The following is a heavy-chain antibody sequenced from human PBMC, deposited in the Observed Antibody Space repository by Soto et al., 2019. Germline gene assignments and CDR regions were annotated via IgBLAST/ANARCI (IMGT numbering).Heavy chain of an antibody. CDR2: IIPIFGTA. CDR1: VGTFSIYA. V-gene: IGHV1-69*12. Sequence: QVQLVQSGAEVKKPESSVKVSCKASVGTFSIYAISWVRQAPGQGLEWMGGIIPIFGTADYAQKFQGRVTSTADESTSTASMELSSLRSEDTAVYYCARHPEPPYYGMDVWGQGTTVTVSS. D-gene: IGHD1-1*01. CDR3: ARHPEPPYYGMDV. J-gene: IGHJ6*02.